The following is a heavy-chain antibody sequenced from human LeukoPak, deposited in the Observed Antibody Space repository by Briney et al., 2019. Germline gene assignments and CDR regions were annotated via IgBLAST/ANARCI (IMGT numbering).Heavy chain of an antibody. CDR1: GFTVSSNY. Sequence: PGGSLRLSCAASGFTVSSNYMSWVRQAPGKGLEWVSVIYSGGSTYYADSVKGRFTISRDNSKNTLYLQMKSLRAEDTAVYYCARTSRDGYNYPWYFDSWGQGTLVTVSS. CDR3: ARTSRDGYNYPWYFDS. D-gene: IGHD5-24*01. V-gene: IGHV3-66*01. J-gene: IGHJ4*02. CDR2: IYSGGST.